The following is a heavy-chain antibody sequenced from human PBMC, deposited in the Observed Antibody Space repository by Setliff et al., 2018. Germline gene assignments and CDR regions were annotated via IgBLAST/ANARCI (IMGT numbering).Heavy chain of an antibody. J-gene: IGHJ4*02. Sequence: GASVKVSCKASGGTFRTDGFNWVRQAPGQGLEWMGRINPGGGSASVVDNFQDRVTMTRDTSTSTVYLDLSSLRSEDTAVYYCARGGKAADARKGLFENWGQGTLVTVSS. CDR2: INPGGGSA. D-gene: IGHD6-13*01. V-gene: IGHV1-46*01. CDR3: ARGGKAADARKGLFEN. CDR1: GGTFRTDG.